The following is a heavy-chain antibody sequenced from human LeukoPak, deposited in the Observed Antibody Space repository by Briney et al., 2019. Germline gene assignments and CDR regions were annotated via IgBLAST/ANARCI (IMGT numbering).Heavy chain of an antibody. Sequence: PSETLSLTCAVYGGSFSDYYWSWIRLPPGKGLEWIGEINHSGSTNYKPSLKSRVTISVETSKNQFSLKLSSVTAADTAVYYCAREYCSITSCYGYFDYWGQGTLVTVSS. D-gene: IGHD2-2*01. CDR1: GGSFSDYY. V-gene: IGHV4-34*01. J-gene: IGHJ4*02. CDR3: AREYCSITSCYGYFDY. CDR2: INHSGST.